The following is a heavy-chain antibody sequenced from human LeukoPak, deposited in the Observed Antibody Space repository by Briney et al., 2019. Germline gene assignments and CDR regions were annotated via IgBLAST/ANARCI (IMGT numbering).Heavy chain of an antibody. Sequence: SETLSLTCTVSGGSISSYYWSWIRQPPGKGLEWIGYIYYSGSTNYNPSLKSRVTISVDTSKNQFSLKLSSVTAADTAVYYCARDRARATASSGTDRFDYWGQGTLVTVSS. CDR3: ARDRARATASSGTDRFDY. CDR1: GGSISSYY. J-gene: IGHJ4*02. CDR2: IYYSGST. D-gene: IGHD6-19*01. V-gene: IGHV4-59*12.